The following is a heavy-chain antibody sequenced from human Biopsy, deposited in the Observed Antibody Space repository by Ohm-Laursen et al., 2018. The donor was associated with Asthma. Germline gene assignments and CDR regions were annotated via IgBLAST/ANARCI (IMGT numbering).Heavy chain of an antibody. D-gene: IGHD3-22*01. CDR2: IYSSGDT. V-gene: IGHV4-30-4*01. CDR3: GSDRAMISES. J-gene: IGHJ5*02. Sequence: SQTLSLTCTVSAGSISSDDYYWRWIRQAPGKGLEWIAYIYSSGDTYYSPSLMSQVSISLDTSKNQFSLRLTSVTAADTAVYYCGSDRAMISESWGQGTLVTVSS. CDR1: AGSISSDDYY.